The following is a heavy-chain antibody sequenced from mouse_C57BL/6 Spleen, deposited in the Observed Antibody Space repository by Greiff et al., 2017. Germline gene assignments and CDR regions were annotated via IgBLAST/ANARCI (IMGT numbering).Heavy chain of an antibody. J-gene: IGHJ4*01. CDR2: IYPRSGNT. D-gene: IGHD1-1*01. Sequence: QVQLQQSGAELARPGASVKLSCKASGYTFTSYGISWVKQRTGQGLEWIGEIYPRSGNTYYNEKFKGKATLTADKSSSTAYMELRSLTSEDSAVYFCARGYYGSSYGYYAMDYWGQGTSVTVSS. CDR3: ARGYYGSSYGYYAMDY. V-gene: IGHV1-81*01. CDR1: GYTFTSYG.